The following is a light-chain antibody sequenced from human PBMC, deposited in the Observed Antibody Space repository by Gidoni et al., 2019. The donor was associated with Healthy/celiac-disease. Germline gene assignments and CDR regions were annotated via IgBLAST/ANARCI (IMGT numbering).Light chain of an antibody. CDR2: EDN. CDR3: QSYDSSNQV. CDR1: SGSIASNY. V-gene: IGLV6-57*01. Sequence: NFMLTQPHSVSEPPGKTVTISCTRSSGSIASNYVQWYQQRSGSSPTTVIYEDNQRPSGVPDRFSGSIDSSSNSASRTISGLKTEDEADYYCQSYDSSNQVFGGGTKLTVL. J-gene: IGLJ3*02.